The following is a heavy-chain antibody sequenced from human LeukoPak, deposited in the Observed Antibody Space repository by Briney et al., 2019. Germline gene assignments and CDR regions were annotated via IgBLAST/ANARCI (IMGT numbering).Heavy chain of an antibody. V-gene: IGHV5-51*01. D-gene: IGHD6-6*01. Sequence: GESLQISGKGSGYSFTSYWIGWGRQLPGKGLEGMGIIYPDDSDTRYSPSFQGQVTISADKSISTAYLQWSSLEASDTAMYYCARERSSQGYFDFWGQGTLVTVSS. J-gene: IGHJ4*02. CDR1: GYSFTSYW. CDR3: ARERSSQGYFDF. CDR2: IYPDDSDT.